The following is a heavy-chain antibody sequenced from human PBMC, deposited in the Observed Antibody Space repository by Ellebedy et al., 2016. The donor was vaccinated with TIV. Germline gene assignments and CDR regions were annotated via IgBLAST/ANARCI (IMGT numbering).Heavy chain of an antibody. V-gene: IGHV1-69*13. D-gene: IGHD2-2*01. CDR2: IIPIFGTA. CDR1: GGTFSSYA. J-gene: IGHJ2*01. Sequence: AASVKVSCKASGGTFSSYAISWVRQAPGQGLEWMGGIIPIFGTANYAQKFQGRVTITADESTSTAYMELSSLRSEDTAVYYCARCEYQLLWGSYWYFDLWGRGTLVTVSS. CDR3: ARCEYQLLWGSYWYFDL.